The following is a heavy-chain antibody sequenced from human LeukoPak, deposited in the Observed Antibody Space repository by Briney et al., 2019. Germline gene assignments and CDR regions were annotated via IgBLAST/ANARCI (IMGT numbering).Heavy chain of an antibody. CDR1: GYSFTSYR. CDR2: IYPGDSDT. CDR3: ARPDCTSTTCPFDY. D-gene: IGHD2-2*01. Sequence: GESLKISFTGSGYSFTSYRIGWVRQMPGKGLEWVGIIYPGDSDTKYSPSFQGQVTISADKSISTAYLQWSSLKASDTAMYYCARPDCTSTTCPFDYWGQGTQVTVSS. J-gene: IGHJ4*02. V-gene: IGHV5-51*01.